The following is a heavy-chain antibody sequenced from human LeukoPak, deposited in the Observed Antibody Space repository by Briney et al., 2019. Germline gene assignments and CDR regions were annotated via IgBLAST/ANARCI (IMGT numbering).Heavy chain of an antibody. CDR1: AYTSPNYG. CDR2: ISTYNGNT. Sequence: ASVTVSCKSSAYTSPNYGITWVRQAPGRGLEWMGWISTYNGNTQYAQKFQGRLTMTTDTPTKTVYMELRSLRSNDTAVYYCALPAKGAFFYYYMEVWGKGTTVTVSS. D-gene: IGHD2-2*01. V-gene: IGHV1-18*01. CDR3: ALPAKGAFFYYYMEV. J-gene: IGHJ6*03.